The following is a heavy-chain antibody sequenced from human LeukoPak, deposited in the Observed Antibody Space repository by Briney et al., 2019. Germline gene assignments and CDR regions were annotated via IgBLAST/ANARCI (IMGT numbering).Heavy chain of an antibody. CDR3: AKEPSYCTNGVCYSRVFDR. CDR2: ISGSGDGT. Sequence: GGSLRLSCAASGFTFSSYAMSWVRQAPGKGLEWVSAISGSGDGTYYADSVKGRFTISRDNSKNTLYLQMSGLRAEDTDVYYCAKEPSYCTNGVCYSRVFDRWGQGTLVTVSS. J-gene: IGHJ5*02. V-gene: IGHV3-23*01. D-gene: IGHD2-8*01. CDR1: GFTFSSYA.